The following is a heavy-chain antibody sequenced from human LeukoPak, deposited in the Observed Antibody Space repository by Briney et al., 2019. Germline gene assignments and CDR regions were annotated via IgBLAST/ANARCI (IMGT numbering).Heavy chain of an antibody. Sequence: SETLSLTCTVSGYFISTGYYWGWIRLPPGKGLEWIGSIYHSGITVYNPSLKSRATISVDTSKNQFSLKLSSVTAADTAVYYCARVAYFDSGGYYYYFDYWGQGTLVTVSS. J-gene: IGHJ4*02. CDR1: GYFISTGYY. CDR3: ARVAYFDSGGYYYYFDY. D-gene: IGHD3-22*01. CDR2: IYHSGIT. V-gene: IGHV4-38-2*02.